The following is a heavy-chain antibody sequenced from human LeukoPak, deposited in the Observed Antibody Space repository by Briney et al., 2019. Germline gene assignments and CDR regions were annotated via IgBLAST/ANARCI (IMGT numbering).Heavy chain of an antibody. CDR1: GFTFSSYS. CDR3: ARSDYCSSTSCHYFYYYMDV. D-gene: IGHD2-2*01. J-gene: IGHJ6*03. V-gene: IGHV3-21*01. Sequence: GGSLRLSCAASGFTFSSYSMNWVRQAPGKGLEWVSSISNSGSYIYYADSVKGRFTISRDNAKNSLYLQMNSLRAEDTAVYYCARSDYCSSTSCHYFYYYMDVWGKGTTVTVSS. CDR2: ISNSGSYI.